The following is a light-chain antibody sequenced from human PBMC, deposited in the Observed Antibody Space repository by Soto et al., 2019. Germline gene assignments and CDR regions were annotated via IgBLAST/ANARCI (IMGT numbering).Light chain of an antibody. CDR1: SSNIGSNY. Sequence: QSVLTQPPSVSAAPGQKVTISCSGSSSNIGSNYVSWYQQLPGAAPKLLIYENYERPSGIPDRFSGSKSGTSATLDITGLQTGDEADYYCGAWDNSLTGGVFSGGTKVTVL. J-gene: IGLJ2*01. CDR2: ENY. V-gene: IGLV1-51*02. CDR3: GAWDNSLTGGV.